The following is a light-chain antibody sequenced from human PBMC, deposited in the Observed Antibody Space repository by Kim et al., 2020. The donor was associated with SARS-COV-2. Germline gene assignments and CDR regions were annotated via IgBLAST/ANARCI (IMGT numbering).Light chain of an antibody. J-gene: IGLJ3*02. CDR1: SGHSDYA. V-gene: IGLV4-69*01. CDR3: QTWDTGIWV. CDR2: VNSDGSN. Sequence: ASVKLTCTLSSGHSDYAIAWHEQQPEKGPRYLMKVNSDGSNIKGDGIPDRFSGSSSGDARYLTISSLQSEDEADYYCQTWDTGIWVFGGGTQLTVL.